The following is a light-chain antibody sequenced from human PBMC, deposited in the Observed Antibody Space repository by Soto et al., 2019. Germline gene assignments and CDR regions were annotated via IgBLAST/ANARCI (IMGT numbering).Light chain of an antibody. J-gene: IGLJ1*01. Sequence: ALAQPASVSGSPGQSITISCSGTRSDIGSYNYVAWYQQFPGKTPKILIYGVSNRPSGVSSRFSGSKSGNTASLTISGLQAEDEADYYCISYTGSSTSYVFGSGTRSPS. V-gene: IGLV2-14*01. CDR1: RSDIGSYNY. CDR2: GVS. CDR3: ISYTGSSTSYV.